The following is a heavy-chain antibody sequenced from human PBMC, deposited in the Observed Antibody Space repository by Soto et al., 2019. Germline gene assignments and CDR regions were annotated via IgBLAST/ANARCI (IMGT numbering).Heavy chain of an antibody. J-gene: IGHJ6*02. CDR1: GYTFTSYY. V-gene: IGHV1-46*01. D-gene: IGHD2-8*01. Sequence: ASVKVSCKASGYTFTSYYMHWVRQAPGQGLEWMGIINPSGGSTSYAQKFQGRVTMTRDTSTSTVYMELSSLRSEDTAVYYCARDPHCTNGVCYHLGAYYYYGMDVWGQGTTVTVSS. CDR3: ARDPHCTNGVCYHLGAYYYYGMDV. CDR2: INPSGGST.